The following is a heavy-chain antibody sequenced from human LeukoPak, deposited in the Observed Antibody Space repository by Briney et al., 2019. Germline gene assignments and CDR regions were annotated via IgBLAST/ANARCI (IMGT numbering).Heavy chain of an antibody. CDR1: GGSFSGYY. Sequence: SETLSLTCAVYGGSFSGYYWSWIRQPPGKGLEWIGEINHSGSTNYNPSLKSRVTISVDTSKNQFSLRLNSVTAADTAMYYCAKSGGYGLIDYWGQGTLVTVSS. J-gene: IGHJ4*02. V-gene: IGHV4-34*01. CDR3: AKSGGYGLIDY. CDR2: INHSGST. D-gene: IGHD1-26*01.